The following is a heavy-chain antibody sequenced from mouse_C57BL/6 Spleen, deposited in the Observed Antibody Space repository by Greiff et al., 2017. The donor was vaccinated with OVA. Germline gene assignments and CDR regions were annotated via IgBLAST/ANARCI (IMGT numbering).Heavy chain of an antibody. CDR2: IYPGSGST. V-gene: IGHV1-55*01. CDR1: GYTFTSYW. D-gene: IGHD2-4*01. Sequence: VKLQQPGAELVKPGASVKMSCKASGYTFTSYWITWVKQRPGQGLEWIGDIYPGSGSTNYNEKFKSKATLTVDTSSSTAYMQLSSLTSEDSAVYYCARSGDYDPYYVDYWGQGTTLTVSS. J-gene: IGHJ2*01. CDR3: ARSGDYDPYYVDY.